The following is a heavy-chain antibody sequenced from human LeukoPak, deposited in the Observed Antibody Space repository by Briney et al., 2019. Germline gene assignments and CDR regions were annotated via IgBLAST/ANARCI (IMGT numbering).Heavy chain of an antibody. CDR1: GGSISSGSYY. CDR2: IYTSGST. Sequence: SETLSLTCTVSGGSISSGSYYWSWIRQPAGKGLEWIGRIYTSGSTNYNPSLKSRVTISVDTSKNQFSLKLSSVTAADTAVYYCASLYYFDSSGQPNPFDYWGQGTLVTVSP. J-gene: IGHJ4*02. V-gene: IGHV4-61*02. D-gene: IGHD3-22*01. CDR3: ASLYYFDSSGQPNPFDY.